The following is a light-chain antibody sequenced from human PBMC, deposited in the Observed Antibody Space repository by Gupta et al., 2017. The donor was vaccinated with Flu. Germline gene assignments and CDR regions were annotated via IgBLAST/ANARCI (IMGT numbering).Light chain of an antibody. CDR3: AAWDDSLSGWV. CDR1: SSNIGSNT. Sequence: QSALTQPPSASGTPGQRVTISCSGRSSNIGSNTVNWYQQLPGTAPKLLIYSNSDRPSGVPDRFSGSKSGTSASLAISGLQSEDEADDYCAAWDDSLSGWVFGGGTKLTVL. CDR2: SNS. J-gene: IGLJ3*02. V-gene: IGLV1-44*01.